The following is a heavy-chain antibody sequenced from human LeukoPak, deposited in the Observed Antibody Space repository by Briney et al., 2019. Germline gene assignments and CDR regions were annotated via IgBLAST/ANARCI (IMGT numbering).Heavy chain of an antibody. CDR1: GGSISSSSYY. J-gene: IGHJ3*02. V-gene: IGHV4-39*01. Sequence: SETLSLTCTVSGGSISSSSYYWGWIRQPPGKGLEWIGSIYYSGSTYYNPSLKSRVTISVDTSKNQFSLKLSSVTAADTAVYYCARRRGHSSFRAFDIWGQGTMVTVSS. D-gene: IGHD4-23*01. CDR3: ARRRGHSSFRAFDI. CDR2: IYYSGST.